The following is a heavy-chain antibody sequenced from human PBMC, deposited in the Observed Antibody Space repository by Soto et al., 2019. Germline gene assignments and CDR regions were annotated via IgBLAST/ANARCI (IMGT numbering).Heavy chain of an antibody. CDR1: GFTFSSYW. D-gene: IGHD1-1*01. V-gene: IGHV3-30*18. CDR3: AKERTRHFDY. Sequence: PGGSLRLSCGASGFTFSSYWMSWVRQAPGKGLEWVAVISYDGNNKYYADSVKGRLTISRDNSKNTVSLQMNSLRVEDTAVYYCAKERTRHFDYWGQGIPVTGSS. J-gene: IGHJ4*02. CDR2: ISYDGNNK.